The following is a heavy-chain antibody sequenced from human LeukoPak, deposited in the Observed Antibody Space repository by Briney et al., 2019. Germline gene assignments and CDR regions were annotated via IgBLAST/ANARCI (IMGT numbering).Heavy chain of an antibody. D-gene: IGHD6-19*01. CDR3: ARYLKQWLVEASDI. Sequence: TGGSLGLSCAASGFTVSSNYMSWVRQAPGKGLEWVSVIYSGGSTYYADSVKGRFTISRDNSKNTLYLQMNSLRAEDTAVYYCARYLKQWLVEASDIWGQGTMVTVSS. V-gene: IGHV3-53*01. CDR1: GFTVSSNY. CDR2: IYSGGST. J-gene: IGHJ3*02.